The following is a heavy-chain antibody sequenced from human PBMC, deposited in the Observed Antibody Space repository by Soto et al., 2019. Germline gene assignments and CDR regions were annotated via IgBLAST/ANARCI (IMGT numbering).Heavy chain of an antibody. J-gene: IGHJ4*02. Sequence: EVQLVQSGAEVKKPGESLRISCKGSGYSFTSYWISWVRQMPGKGLEWMGRIDPSDSYTNYSPSFQGHVTISADKSISTAYLQWSSLKASDTAMYYCARRNQYCSGGSCYMVFDYWGQGTLVTVSS. CDR3: ARRNQYCSGGSCYMVFDY. CDR2: IDPSDSYT. V-gene: IGHV5-10-1*03. D-gene: IGHD2-15*01. CDR1: GYSFTSYW.